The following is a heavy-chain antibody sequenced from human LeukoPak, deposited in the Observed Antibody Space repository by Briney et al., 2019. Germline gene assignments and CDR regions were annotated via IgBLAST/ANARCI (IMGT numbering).Heavy chain of an antibody. V-gene: IGHV4-59*01. CDR2: IYYSGST. J-gene: IGHJ4*02. Sequence: SETLSLTCTVSGDSISSYYWSWIRQPPGQGLEWIGYIYYSGSTKYNPSLKSRVTMSLDTSKNQFSLKLSSVTAADTAVYYCARTYCPGGSCYWNDYWGQGTLVTVSS. D-gene: IGHD2-15*01. CDR1: GDSISSYY. CDR3: ARTYCPGGSCYWNDY.